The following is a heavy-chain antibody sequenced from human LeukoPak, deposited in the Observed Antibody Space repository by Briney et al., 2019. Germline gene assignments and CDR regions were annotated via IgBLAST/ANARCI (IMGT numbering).Heavy chain of an antibody. Sequence: GGSLRLSRAASGFPFSNYWMSWVRQAPGKGLEWVSSISSSSSYIYYADSVKGRFTISRDNAKNSLYLQMNSLRAEDTAVYYCARDLGLDYYDSSGYSRAEPTWGQGTLVTVSS. CDR3: ARDLGLDYYDSSGYSRAEPT. J-gene: IGHJ5*02. V-gene: IGHV3-21*01. D-gene: IGHD3-22*01. CDR2: ISSSSSYI. CDR1: GFPFSNYW.